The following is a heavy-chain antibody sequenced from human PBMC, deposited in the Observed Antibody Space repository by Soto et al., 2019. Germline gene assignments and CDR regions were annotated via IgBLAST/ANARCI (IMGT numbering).Heavy chain of an antibody. V-gene: IGHV3-74*01. CDR3: TRVWNSGYYSYSAFDV. J-gene: IGHJ3*01. CDR2: ISGDGTDT. Sequence: DVQLVESGGGSVQPGGSLRLSCVASGFGFSGYLVHRGRQVPGRGPVWGSRISGDGTDTRYADSVGGRFTISRDNAKNTVYLQMNSLRVEDTAVYYCTRVWNSGYYSYSAFDVWGQGTMVSVSP. CDR1: GFGFSGYL. D-gene: IGHD3-22*01.